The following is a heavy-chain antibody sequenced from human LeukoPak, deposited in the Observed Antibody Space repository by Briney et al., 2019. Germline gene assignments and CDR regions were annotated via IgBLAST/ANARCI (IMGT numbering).Heavy chain of an antibody. Sequence: ASVKVSRKASGYTFTGYYMHWVRQAPGQGLEWMGRINPNSGGTNYAQKFQGRVTMTRDTSISTAYMELSRLRSDDTAVYYCARVGVYCGGDCYSRDGFDYWGQGTLVTVSS. J-gene: IGHJ4*02. CDR2: INPNSGGT. V-gene: IGHV1-2*06. D-gene: IGHD2-21*02. CDR1: GYTFTGYY. CDR3: ARVGVYCGGDCYSRDGFDY.